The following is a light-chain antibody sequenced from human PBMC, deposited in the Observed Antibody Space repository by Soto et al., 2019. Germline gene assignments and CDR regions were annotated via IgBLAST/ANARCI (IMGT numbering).Light chain of an antibody. J-gene: IGLJ3*02. CDR1: SSDVGGYNY. Sequence: QSVLTQPRSVSGSPGQSVTISCTGTSSDVGGYNYVSWYQQHPGKAPKLVIYDVSKWPSGVPDRFSGSKSGNTASLTISGLQAEDEADYYCSSYAGNSLWVFGGGTKLTVL. CDR2: DVS. CDR3: SSYAGNSLWV. V-gene: IGLV2-11*01.